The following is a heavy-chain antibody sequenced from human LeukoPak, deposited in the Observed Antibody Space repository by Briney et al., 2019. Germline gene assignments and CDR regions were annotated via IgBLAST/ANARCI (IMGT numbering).Heavy chain of an antibody. Sequence: SETLSLTCTVSGGSISSYYWSWIRQPPGKGLEWIGYIYYGGNAYYNPSLKSRVTISLDTSQNKFSLKLSSVTAADTAVYYCASGGALIATLAYWGQGTLVTVSS. J-gene: IGHJ4*02. CDR1: GGSISSYY. CDR2: IYYGGNA. V-gene: IGHV4-59*06. CDR3: ASGGALIATLAY. D-gene: IGHD2-21*01.